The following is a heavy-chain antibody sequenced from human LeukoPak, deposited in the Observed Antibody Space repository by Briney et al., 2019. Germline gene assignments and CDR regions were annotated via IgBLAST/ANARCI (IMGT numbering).Heavy chain of an antibody. J-gene: IGHJ4*02. CDR1: GGSISSYY. V-gene: IGHV4-59*01. D-gene: IGHD3-9*01. CDR3: ARVSYDILTGYTHFDY. CDR2: IYYSGST. Sequence: SETLSLTCTVSGGSISSYYWSWIRQPPGKGLEWIGYIYYSGSTNYNPSLKSRVTISVDTSKNQFSLKLSSVTAADTAVYYCARVSYDILTGYTHFDYWGQGTLVTVSS.